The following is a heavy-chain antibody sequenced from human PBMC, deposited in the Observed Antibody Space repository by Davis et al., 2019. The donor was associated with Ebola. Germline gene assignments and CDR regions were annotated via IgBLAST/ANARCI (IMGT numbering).Heavy chain of an antibody. CDR2: ISGSGGTT. Sequence: GESLKISCETSGFIFRNYVMSWVRQAPGKGLEWVSAISGSGGTTYYADSVKGRFTISRDNSKSTLYLQMNSLRAEDTAVYYCAKSGLSFGVVKYHYGMDVWGKGTTVTVSS. CDR1: GFIFRNYV. J-gene: IGHJ6*04. V-gene: IGHV3-23*01. D-gene: IGHD3-3*01. CDR3: AKSGLSFGVVKYHYGMDV.